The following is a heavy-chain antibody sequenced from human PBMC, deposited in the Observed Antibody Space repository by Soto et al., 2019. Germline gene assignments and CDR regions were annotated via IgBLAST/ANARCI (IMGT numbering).Heavy chain of an antibody. J-gene: IGHJ5*02. Sequence: QVQLVQSGAEVKKPGASVKVSCKASGYTFTSYAMHWVRQAPGQRLEWMGWINAGNGNTKYSQKFQGRVTITRDTSASTAYMELRSLSSEDTAVYYCARWGQASSWYPSWFDPWGQGTLVTVSS. D-gene: IGHD6-13*01. V-gene: IGHV1-3*01. CDR2: INAGNGNT. CDR3: ARWGQASSWYPSWFDP. CDR1: GYTFTSYA.